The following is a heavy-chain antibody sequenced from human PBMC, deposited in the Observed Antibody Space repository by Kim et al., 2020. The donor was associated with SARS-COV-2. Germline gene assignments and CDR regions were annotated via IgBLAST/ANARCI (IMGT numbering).Heavy chain of an antibody. V-gene: IGHV4-34*01. D-gene: IGHD1-26*01. CDR3: AREEDWEDAFDI. J-gene: IGHJ3*02. Sequence: NSTPSLKGRVTLSVDTSKNQFSLKLSSVTAADTAVYYCAREEDWEDAFDIWGQGTMVTVSS.